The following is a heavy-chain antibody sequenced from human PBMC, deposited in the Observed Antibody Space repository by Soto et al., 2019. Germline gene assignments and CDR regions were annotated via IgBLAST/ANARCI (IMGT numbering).Heavy chain of an antibody. D-gene: IGHD3-22*01. CDR1: GFTFSSYA. V-gene: IGHV3-30-3*01. J-gene: IGHJ4*02. Sequence: GGSLRLSCAASGFTFSSYAMHWVRQAPGKGLEWVAVISYDGSNKYYADSVKGRFTISRDNSKNTLYLQMNSLRAEDTAVYYCARDSRSSYYDSSGSLDYWGQGTLVTVSS. CDR2: ISYDGSNK. CDR3: ARDSRSSYYDSSGSLDY.